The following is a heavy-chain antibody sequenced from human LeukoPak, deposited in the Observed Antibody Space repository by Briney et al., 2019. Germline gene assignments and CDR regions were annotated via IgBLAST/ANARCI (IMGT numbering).Heavy chain of an antibody. CDR3: ASQGQYYYGSKN. D-gene: IGHD3-10*01. Sequence: GGSLRLSCAASGFTVSSNYMSWVRQAPGKGLEWVSVIYSGGGTYYADSVKGRFTISRDNSKNTLYLQMNSLRAEDTAAYYCASQGQYYYGSKNWGQGTLVTVSS. CDR1: GFTVSSNY. J-gene: IGHJ4*02. V-gene: IGHV3-66*04. CDR2: IYSGGGT.